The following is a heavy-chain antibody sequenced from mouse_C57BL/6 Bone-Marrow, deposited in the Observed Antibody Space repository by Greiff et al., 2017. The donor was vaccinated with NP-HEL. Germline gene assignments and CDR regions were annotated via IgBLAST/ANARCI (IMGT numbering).Heavy chain of an antibody. J-gene: IGHJ4*01. CDR3: AREGGLRRRTYAMDY. D-gene: IGHD2-4*01. Sequence: EVQGVESEGGLVQPGSSMKLSCTASGFTFSDYYMAWVRQVPEKGLEWVANINYDGSSTYYLDSLKSRFIISRDNAKNILYLQMRSLRSEAAATYYCAREGGLRRRTYAMDYWGQGTSVTVSS. V-gene: IGHV5-16*01. CDR1: GFTFSDYY. CDR2: INYDGSST.